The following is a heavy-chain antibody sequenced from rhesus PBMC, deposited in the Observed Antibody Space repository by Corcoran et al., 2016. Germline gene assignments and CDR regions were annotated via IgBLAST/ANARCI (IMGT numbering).Heavy chain of an antibody. V-gene: IGHV2-95*01. CDR1: GFSISTTGTG. CDR2: IYWNDSK. J-gene: IGHJ4*01. D-gene: IGHD3-28*01. Sequence: QVTLKESGPALVKPTQTLTLTCTFSGFSISTTGTGVGWIRQPTGKPLEWLASIYWNDSKYYSTSLKSRLTISKDTSKNQVVLTMTNMDPVDTATYYCARVPNYYGSGYSDYWGQGVLVTVSS. CDR3: ARVPNYYGSGYSDY.